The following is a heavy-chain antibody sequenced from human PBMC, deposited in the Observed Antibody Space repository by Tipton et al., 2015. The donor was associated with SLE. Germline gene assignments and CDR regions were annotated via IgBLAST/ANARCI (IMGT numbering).Heavy chain of an antibody. CDR1: GFTFSAYW. J-gene: IGHJ3*02. D-gene: IGHD6-19*01. CDR2: MNQDGSEE. V-gene: IGHV3-7*03. Sequence: SLRLSCATSGFTFSAYWMTWVRQAPGKGLEWVASMNQDGSEEYYVDSVKGRFSISRDNAENSLYLQMNSLRAEDTAVYYCATDASGWYESAFDIWGQGTMVTVSS. CDR3: ATDASGWYESAFDI.